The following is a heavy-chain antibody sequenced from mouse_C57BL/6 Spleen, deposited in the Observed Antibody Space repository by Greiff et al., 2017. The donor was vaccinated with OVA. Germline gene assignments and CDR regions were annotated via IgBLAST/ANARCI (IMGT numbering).Heavy chain of an antibody. D-gene: IGHD3-3*01. J-gene: IGHJ4*01. Sequence: EVKLVESGAELVRPGASVKLSCTASGFNIKDDYMHWVKQRPEQGLEWIGWIDPENGDTEYASKFQGKATITADTSSNTAYLQLSSLTSEDTAVYYCTRGTLYYAMDYWGQGTSVTVSS. CDR3: TRGTLYYAMDY. CDR1: GFNIKDDY. CDR2: IDPENGDT. V-gene: IGHV14-4*01.